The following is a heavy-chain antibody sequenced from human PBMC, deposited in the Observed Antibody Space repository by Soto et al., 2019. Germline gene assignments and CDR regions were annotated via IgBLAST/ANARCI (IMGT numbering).Heavy chain of an antibody. V-gene: IGHV6-1*01. CDR3: ARDPVGDYGDYQGSYYGMDV. CDR2: TYYRSKWYN. D-gene: IGHD4-17*01. CDR1: GDSVSSNSAA. Sequence: SQTLSLTCAISGDSVSSNSAAWNWIRQSPSRGLEWLGRTYYRSKWYNDYAVSVKSRITINPDTSKNQFSLQLNSVTPEDTAVYYCARDPVGDYGDYQGSYYGMDVWGQGTTVTVSS. J-gene: IGHJ6*02.